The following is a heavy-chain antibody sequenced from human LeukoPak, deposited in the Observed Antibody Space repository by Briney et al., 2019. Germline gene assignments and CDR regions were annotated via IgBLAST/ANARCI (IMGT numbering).Heavy chain of an antibody. Sequence: ASVKVSCKASGYTFTGYYMHWVRQAPGQGLEWMGWINPNSGSTNYAQKFQGRVTMTRDTSISTAYMELSRLRSDDTAVYYCARETGESGRWFDPWGQGTLVTVSS. CDR3: ARETGESGRWFDP. CDR2: INPNSGST. CDR1: GYTFTGYY. D-gene: IGHD3-10*01. V-gene: IGHV1-2*02. J-gene: IGHJ5*02.